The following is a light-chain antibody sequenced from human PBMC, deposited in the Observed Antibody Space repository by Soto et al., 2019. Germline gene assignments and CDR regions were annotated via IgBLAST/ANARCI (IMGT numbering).Light chain of an antibody. Sequence: QSALTQPRSVSGSPGQSVTISCTGTSSDVGGYNYVSWYQQHPGKAPKLMIYDVSKRPSGVPDRFSGSNSGNTASLTISGLQAEDEADYYCCSYAGRYSYVFGTGTKLTVL. CDR1: SSDVGGYNY. V-gene: IGLV2-11*01. CDR3: CSYAGRYSYV. CDR2: DVS. J-gene: IGLJ1*01.